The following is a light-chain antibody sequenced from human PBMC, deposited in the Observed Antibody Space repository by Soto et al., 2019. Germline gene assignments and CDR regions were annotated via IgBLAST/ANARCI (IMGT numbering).Light chain of an antibody. CDR2: DVS. J-gene: IGLJ3*02. V-gene: IGLV2-11*01. CDR1: SSDVGGYNY. CDR3: CSYAGSYTRV. Sequence: QSALPQPRSVSGSPGQSVTISCTGTSSDVGGYNYVSWYQQHPGKAPKLMIYDVSKRPSGVPDRFSGSKSGNTASLTISGRQAEDEADYYCCSYAGSYTRVFGGGTKLTVL.